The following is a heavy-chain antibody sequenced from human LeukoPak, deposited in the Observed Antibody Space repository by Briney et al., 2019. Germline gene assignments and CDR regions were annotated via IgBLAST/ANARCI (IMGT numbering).Heavy chain of an antibody. D-gene: IGHD6-25*01. CDR1: GFTFSSYS. CDR2: ISSSSSDI. CDR3: ARDRLTSGYFDY. J-gene: IGHJ4*02. Sequence: GGSLRLSCAASGFTFSSYSMNWVRQAPGKGLEWVSSISSSSSDIYYADLVKGRFTISRDNAKNSLILQMNSLGAEDTAVYYCARDRLTSGYFDYWGQGTLVTVSS. V-gene: IGHV3-21*01.